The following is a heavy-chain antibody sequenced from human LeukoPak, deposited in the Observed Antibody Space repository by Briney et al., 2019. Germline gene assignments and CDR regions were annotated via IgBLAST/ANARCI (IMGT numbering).Heavy chain of an antibody. CDR2: ISGSGGST. Sequence: GRSLRLSCAASGFTFSSYSMNWVRQAPGEGLEWVSGISGSGGSTYYADSVKGRFTISRDNSKNTLYLKMNSLRAEDTAVYYCAKDRNYYDSSGYIYYFDYWGQGTLVTVSS. CDR3: AKDRNYYDSSGYIYYFDY. J-gene: IGHJ4*02. CDR1: GFTFSSYS. D-gene: IGHD3-22*01. V-gene: IGHV3-23*01.